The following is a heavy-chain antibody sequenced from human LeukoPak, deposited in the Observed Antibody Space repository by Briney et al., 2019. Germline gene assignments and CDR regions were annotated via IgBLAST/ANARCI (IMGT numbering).Heavy chain of an antibody. Sequence: GGSLRLSCAASGFPFCSYAMSWVRQTPGKSLEWVSIITNGGVTTYYADSVRGRFTISRDNSKNILYLQMNSLRAEDTAVYYCVKLSSGSGSKFGFDAWGQGTLVTVSS. V-gene: IGHV3-23*01. CDR2: ITNGGVTT. CDR1: GFPFCSYA. J-gene: IGHJ4*02. D-gene: IGHD6-19*01. CDR3: VKLSSGSGSKFGFDA.